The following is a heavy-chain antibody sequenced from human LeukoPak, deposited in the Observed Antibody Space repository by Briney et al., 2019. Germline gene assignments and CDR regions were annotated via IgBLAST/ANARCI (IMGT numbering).Heavy chain of an antibody. D-gene: IGHD2-2*02. Sequence: AASVKVSCKASGYTFTSYGISWVRQAPGQGLEWMGWISAYNGNTNYAQKLQGRVTMTTDTSTSTAYMELRSLRSDDTAVYYCARDIPWGSVVVVPAAIYAQFDYWGQGTLVTVSS. J-gene: IGHJ4*02. CDR2: ISAYNGNT. V-gene: IGHV1-18*01. CDR1: GYTFTSYG. CDR3: ARDIPWGSVVVVPAAIYAQFDY.